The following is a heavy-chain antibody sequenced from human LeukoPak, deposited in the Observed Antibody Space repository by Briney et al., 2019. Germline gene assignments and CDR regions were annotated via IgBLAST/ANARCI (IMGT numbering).Heavy chain of an antibody. CDR3: ALTSSGWYSRHFDY. V-gene: IGHV1-18*01. J-gene: IGHJ4*02. Sequence: ASAKVSCKASGYTFTSYGISWVRQVPGQGLEWMGWISAYNGNTNYAQKLQGRVTMTTDTSTSTAYMELSSLRSEDTAVYYCALTSSGWYSRHFDYWGQGTLVTVSS. D-gene: IGHD6-19*01. CDR1: GYTFTSYG. CDR2: ISAYNGNT.